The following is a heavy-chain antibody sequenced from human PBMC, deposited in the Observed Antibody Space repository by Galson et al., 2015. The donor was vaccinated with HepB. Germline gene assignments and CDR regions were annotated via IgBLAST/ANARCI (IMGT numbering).Heavy chain of an antibody. CDR1: GFIFDDYT. Sequence: SLRLSCAASGFIFDDYTMHWVRQVPGKGLEWVSRISWNSGNIGYADSVKGRFTISRDNAENSLYLQMDSLRDFGSSFYYYYYGMDVWGQGTTVAVSS. V-gene: IGHV3-9*01. CDR3: YYGMDV. CDR2: ISWNSGNI. J-gene: IGHJ6*02.